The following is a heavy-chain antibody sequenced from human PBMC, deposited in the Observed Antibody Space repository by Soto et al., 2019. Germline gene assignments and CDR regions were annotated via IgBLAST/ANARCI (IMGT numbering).Heavy chain of an antibody. CDR1: GGTVSSYA. Sequence: QVHLVQSGAEVKKPGSSVKVSCKASGGTVSSYAITWVRQAPGKGLEWMGDFIPILVSAHYAQKFQGRVTITADESTSTAYMELSGLRSEDTAIYYCARDLSSDSTGFRGYDLWGQGTLVTVSS. CDR3: ARDLSSDSTGFRGYDL. CDR2: FIPILVSA. V-gene: IGHV1-69*01. D-gene: IGHD3-22*01. J-gene: IGHJ4*02.